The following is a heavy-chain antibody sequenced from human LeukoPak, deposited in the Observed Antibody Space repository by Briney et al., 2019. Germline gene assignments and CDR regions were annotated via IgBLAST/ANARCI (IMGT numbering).Heavy chain of an antibody. D-gene: IGHD5-24*01. V-gene: IGHV4-34*08. Sequence: GSLRLSCAASGFTFSSYSMNWIRQPPGKGLEWIGENNHSGSTNYNPSLKSRVTVSVDTSKNQFSLNLSSVTAADTAVYYCAMDPRGGTTSYWGQGTLVTVSS. CDR3: AMDPRGGTTSY. CDR1: GFTFSSYS. CDR2: NNHSGST. J-gene: IGHJ4*02.